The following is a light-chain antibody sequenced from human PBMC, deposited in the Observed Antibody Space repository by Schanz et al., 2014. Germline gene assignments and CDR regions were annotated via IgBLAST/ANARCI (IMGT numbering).Light chain of an antibody. J-gene: IGKJ5*01. CDR1: QSLVFSNGIAY. CDR2: EAS. V-gene: IGKV2-30*01. Sequence: DVVMPQSPLSLPVTLGQPASISCRSSQSLVFSNGIAYLNWFHQRPGQSPRRLIYEASNRDSGVPDRFSGSGAGTDFTLTISRVEAEDVGTYYCMQATQFPHVFGQGTRLEI. CDR3: MQATQFPHV.